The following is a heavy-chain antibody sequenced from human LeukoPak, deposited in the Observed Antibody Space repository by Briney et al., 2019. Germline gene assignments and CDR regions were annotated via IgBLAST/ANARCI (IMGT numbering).Heavy chain of an antibody. D-gene: IGHD3-3*01. CDR1: GYTFTSYG. J-gene: IGHJ6*02. Sequence: ASVKVSCKASGYTFTSYGISWVRQAPGQGLEWMGWISAYNGNTNYAQKLQGRVTMTTDTSTSTAYMELRSLRSDDTAVYYCARVGSIDDFWSGRPSRRAYYYYYGMDVWGQGTTVTVSS. V-gene: IGHV1-18*01. CDR2: ISAYNGNT. CDR3: ARVGSIDDFWSGRPSRRAYYYYYGMDV.